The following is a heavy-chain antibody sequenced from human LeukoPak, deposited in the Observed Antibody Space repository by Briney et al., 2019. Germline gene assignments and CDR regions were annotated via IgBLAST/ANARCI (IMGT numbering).Heavy chain of an antibody. V-gene: IGHV3-30-3*01. CDR3: ARVRVGATFYYFDY. CDR2: ISYDGSNK. Sequence: QPGRSLRLSCAASGFTFSSYAMHWVRQAPGKGLEWVAVISYDGSNKYYADSVKGRFTISRDNSKNTLYLQMNSLRAKYTAVYYCARVRVGATFYYFDYWGQGTLVTVSS. J-gene: IGHJ4*02. D-gene: IGHD1-26*01. CDR1: GFTFSSYA.